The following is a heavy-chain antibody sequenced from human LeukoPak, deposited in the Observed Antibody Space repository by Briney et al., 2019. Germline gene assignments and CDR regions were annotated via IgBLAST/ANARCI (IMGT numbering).Heavy chain of an antibody. CDR3: ARRTFGGAIAY. V-gene: IGHV4-34*01. Sequence: PSETLSLTCAVYGGSFSGYYWSWIRQPPGKGLEWIGEINHSGGTNYSPSLKSRVTLSVDTSKNQFSLRLSSVTAADTAVYYCARRTFGGAIAYWGQGTLVTVSS. J-gene: IGHJ4*02. CDR1: GGSFSGYY. D-gene: IGHD3-16*02. CDR2: INHSGGT.